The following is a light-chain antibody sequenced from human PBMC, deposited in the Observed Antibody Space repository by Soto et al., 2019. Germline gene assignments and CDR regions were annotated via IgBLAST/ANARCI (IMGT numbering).Light chain of an antibody. J-gene: IGKJ4*01. V-gene: IGKV1-5*03. Sequence: DIQMPQSPSSLSASVGDRVTFTCRASQSISNWLAWHQQKPGKAPKLLIYKASTLESGVPSRFSGSGSGTEFTLTISSLQADDFAIYYCQQYNGYRLAFGGGTKVEVK. CDR3: QQYNGYRLA. CDR2: KAS. CDR1: QSISNW.